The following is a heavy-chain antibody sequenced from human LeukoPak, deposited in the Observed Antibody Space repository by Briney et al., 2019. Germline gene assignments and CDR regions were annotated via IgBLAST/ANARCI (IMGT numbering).Heavy chain of an antibody. V-gene: IGHV4-59*01. D-gene: IGHD3-3*02. Sequence: SETLSLTCTVSGGSISSYYWSWIRQPPGKGLEWIGYIYYSGSTNHNPSLKSRVTISVDTSKNQFSLKLSSVTAADTAVYYCARDDILGAFDIWGQGTMVTVSS. CDR2: IYYSGST. J-gene: IGHJ3*02. CDR1: GGSISSYY. CDR3: ARDDILGAFDI.